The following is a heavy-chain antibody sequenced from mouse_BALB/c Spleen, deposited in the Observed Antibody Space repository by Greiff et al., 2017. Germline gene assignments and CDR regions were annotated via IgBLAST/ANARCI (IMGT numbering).Heavy chain of an antibody. V-gene: IGHV5-12-1*01. Sequence: EVMLVESGGGLVKPGGSLKLSCAASGFAFSSYDMSWVRQTPEKRLEWVAYISSGGGSTYYPDTVKGRFTISRDNAKNTLYLQMSSLKSEDTAMYYCARLQLGYYAMDYWGQGTSVTVSS. J-gene: IGHJ4*01. CDR2: ISSGGGST. CDR1: GFAFSSYD. D-gene: IGHD4-1*02. CDR3: ARLQLGYYAMDY.